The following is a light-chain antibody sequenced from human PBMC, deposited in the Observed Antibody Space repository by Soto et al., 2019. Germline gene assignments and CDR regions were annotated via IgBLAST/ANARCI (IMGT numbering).Light chain of an antibody. CDR1: QSISSY. CDR3: QQRSNWPRWT. V-gene: IGKV3-11*01. Sequence: ESVLTQSPATLSLSPGERATLSCRASQSISSYFAWYQQKPGQAPRLLIYDTSTRATGIPARFRGSGSGTDLTLTISSLEPEDFAVYYCQQRSNWPRWTFGQGTKVEIK. J-gene: IGKJ1*01. CDR2: DTS.